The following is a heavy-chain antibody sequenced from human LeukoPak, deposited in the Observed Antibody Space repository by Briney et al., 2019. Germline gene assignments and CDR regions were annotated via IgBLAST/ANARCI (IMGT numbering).Heavy chain of an antibody. CDR2: IIPIFGTA. CDR3: ARSNGTVYYYYYYMDV. D-gene: IGHD1-1*01. Sequence: GASVKVSCKASGGTFSSYAISWVRQAPGQGLEWMGGIIPIFGTANYAQKFQGRVTITADKSTSTAYMELSSLRSEDTAGYYCARSNGTVYYYYYYMDVWGKGTTVTVSS. J-gene: IGHJ6*03. CDR1: GGTFSSYA. V-gene: IGHV1-69*06.